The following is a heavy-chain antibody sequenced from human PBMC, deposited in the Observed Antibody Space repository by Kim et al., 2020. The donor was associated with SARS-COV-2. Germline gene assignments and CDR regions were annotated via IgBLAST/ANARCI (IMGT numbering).Heavy chain of an antibody. V-gene: IGHV3-21*01. D-gene: IGHD6-19*01. J-gene: IGHJ4*02. Sequence: DSVKGRFTISRDNAKNSLYLQMNSLRAEDTAVYYCARVGDRDMYSSGYGYWGQGTLVTVSS. CDR3: ARVGDRDMYSSGYGY.